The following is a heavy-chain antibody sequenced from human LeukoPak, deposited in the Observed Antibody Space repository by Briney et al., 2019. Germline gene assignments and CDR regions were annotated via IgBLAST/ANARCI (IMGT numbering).Heavy chain of an antibody. V-gene: IGHV4-34*01. Sequence: SETLSLTCAVYGGSFSGYYWSWIRQPPGKGLEWIGEINHSGSTNYNPSLKSRVTISVDTSKNQFSLKLSFVTAADTAVYYCARVEDYDSSLYYFDYWGQGTLVTVSS. CDR1: GGSFSGYY. CDR2: INHSGST. D-gene: IGHD3-22*01. CDR3: ARVEDYDSSLYYFDY. J-gene: IGHJ4*02.